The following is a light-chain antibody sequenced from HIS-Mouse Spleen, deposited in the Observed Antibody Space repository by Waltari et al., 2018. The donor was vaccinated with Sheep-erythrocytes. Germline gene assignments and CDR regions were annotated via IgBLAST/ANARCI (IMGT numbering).Light chain of an antibody. CDR2: EVS. CDR3: SSYAGSNNWV. Sequence: QSALTQPPSASGSPGQSVTISCTVPSSDVGGYNYVSWYQQHPGKAPKLMIYEVSKRPSGVPDRFSGSKSGNTASLTVSGLQAEDEAEYYCSSYAGSNNWVFGGGTKLTVL. CDR1: SSDVGGYNY. J-gene: IGLJ3*02. V-gene: IGLV2-8*01.